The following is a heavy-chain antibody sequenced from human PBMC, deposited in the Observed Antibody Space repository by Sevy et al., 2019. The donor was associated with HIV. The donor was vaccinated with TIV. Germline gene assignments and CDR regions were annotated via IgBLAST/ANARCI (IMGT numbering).Heavy chain of an antibody. CDR1: GFTFSNAW. D-gene: IGHD4-17*01. V-gene: IGHV3-15*01. Sequence: GGSLRLSCAASGFTFSNAWMSWVRQAPGKGLEWVGRIKSKTDGGTTDYAAPVKGRFTISRDDSKNTLYLQMNSLKTEDTAVYYCTTAPTVTSYYGMDVWCQGTTVTVSS. J-gene: IGHJ6*02. CDR2: IKSKTDGGTT. CDR3: TTAPTVTSYYGMDV.